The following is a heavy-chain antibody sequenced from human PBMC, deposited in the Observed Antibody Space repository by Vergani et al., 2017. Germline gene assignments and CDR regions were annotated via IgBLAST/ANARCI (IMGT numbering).Heavy chain of an antibody. J-gene: IGHJ3*02. Sequence: EVQLVQSGAEVKEPGGSLKISCKGSGYTFTSYWIAWVRQMPGKGLECMGIIYPGDSDTRYSPSFQGQVTIAADKSISTAYLQWSSLKASDTAMYYCARLIMITFGGIIIHHDAYDIWGQGTMVTVSS. D-gene: IGHD3-16*02. CDR3: ARLIMITFGGIIIHHDAYDI. CDR1: GYTFTSYW. V-gene: IGHV5-51*01. CDR2: IYPGDSDT.